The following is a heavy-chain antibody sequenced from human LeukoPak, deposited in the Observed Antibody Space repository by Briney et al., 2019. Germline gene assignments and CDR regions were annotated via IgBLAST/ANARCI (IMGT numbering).Heavy chain of an antibody. J-gene: IGHJ4*02. Sequence: SETLSLTCTVSGGSISSYYWSWIRQPPGKGLEWIGYIYYSGSTYYNPSLKSRVTISVDTSKNQFSLKLSSVTAADTAVYYCARVSMVYALNYFDYWGQGTLVTVSS. V-gene: IGHV4-59*12. CDR1: GGSISSYY. D-gene: IGHD2-8*01. CDR2: IYYSGST. CDR3: ARVSMVYALNYFDY.